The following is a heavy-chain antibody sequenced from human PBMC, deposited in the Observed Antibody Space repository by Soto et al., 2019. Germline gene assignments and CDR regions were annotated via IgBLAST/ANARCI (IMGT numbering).Heavy chain of an antibody. D-gene: IGHD1-1*01. V-gene: IGHV3-23*01. Sequence: EVQLLESGGGLVQPGGSLRLSCAASGFTFSSYAMSWVRQAPGKGLEWVSAISETGAKTYYADSVKGRFTISRDNSKKTLYLQMDSLRAEDTAVYYCAKDKSGTTSFDYWGQGTLVTVSS. CDR2: ISETGAKT. CDR3: AKDKSGTTSFDY. J-gene: IGHJ4*02. CDR1: GFTFSSYA.